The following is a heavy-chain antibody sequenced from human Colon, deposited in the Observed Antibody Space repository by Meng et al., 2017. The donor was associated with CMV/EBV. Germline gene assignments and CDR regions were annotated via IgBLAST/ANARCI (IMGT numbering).Heavy chain of an antibody. J-gene: IGHJ4*02. CDR2: ISGSGERT. D-gene: IGHD5-24*01. CDR3: DGSDF. Sequence: GGSLRLSCTASGFTFRNYAMSWARQAPGKGLEWVSTISGSGERTHYAGSVKGRFTISRDNSKSTLYLQMNRLTAEDTAVYYCDGSDFWGQGTLVTVSS. V-gene: IGHV3-23*01. CDR1: GFTFRNYA.